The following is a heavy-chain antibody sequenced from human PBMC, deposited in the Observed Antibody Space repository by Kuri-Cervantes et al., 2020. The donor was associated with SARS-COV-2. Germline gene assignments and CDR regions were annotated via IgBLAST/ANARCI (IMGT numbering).Heavy chain of an antibody. V-gene: IGHV4-61*02. CDR2: IYTSGST. D-gene: IGHD3-3*01. CDR1: GGSISSGSYY. J-gene: IGHJ4*02. Sequence: SCTVSGGSISSGSYYWSWIRQPAGKGLEWIGRIYTSGSTNYNPSLKSRVTISVDTSKNQFSLKLSSVTAADTAVYYCASNPNYDFWSGYFGYWGQGTLVTVSS. CDR3: ASNPNYDFWSGYFGY.